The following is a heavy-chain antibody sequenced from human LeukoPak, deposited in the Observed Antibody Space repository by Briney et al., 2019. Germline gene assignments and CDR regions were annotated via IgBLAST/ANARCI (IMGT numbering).Heavy chain of an antibody. Sequence: XVKVSCKASGGTFSSYAISWVRQAPGQGLEWMGGIIPIFGTANYAQKLQGRVTITTDESTSTAYMELSRLRSEDTAVYYCASVTPSSGSYYDYWGQGTLVTVSS. V-gene: IGHV1-69*05. CDR2: IIPIFGTA. D-gene: IGHD1-26*01. J-gene: IGHJ4*02. CDR3: ASVTPSSGSYYDY. CDR1: GGTFSSYA.